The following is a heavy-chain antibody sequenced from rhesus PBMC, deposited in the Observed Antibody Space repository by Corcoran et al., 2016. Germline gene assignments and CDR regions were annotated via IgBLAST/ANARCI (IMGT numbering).Heavy chain of an antibody. CDR2: IYGSGSST. J-gene: IGHJ4*01. CDR1: GGSISSSY. D-gene: IGHD3-16*01. V-gene: IGHV4-169*02. CDR3: ASGSGSYTYFDY. Sequence: QLQLQESGPGLVKPSETLSVTCAVSGGSISSSYWSWIRQAPGKGLEWIGYIYGSGSSTHYNPALKSRVTLSVETSKNQLSLKLSSVTAADTAVYYCASGSGSYTYFDYWGQGVLVTVSS.